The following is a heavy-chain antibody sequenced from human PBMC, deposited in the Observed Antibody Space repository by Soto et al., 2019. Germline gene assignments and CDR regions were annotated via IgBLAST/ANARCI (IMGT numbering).Heavy chain of an antibody. V-gene: IGHV3-23*01. D-gene: IGHD3-3*01. CDR2: ISGSGGST. CDR1: GFTFSSYA. CDR3: AKVSLEWLLSGPLDY. Sequence: EVQLLESGGGLVQPGGSPRLSCAASGFTFSSYAMSWVRQAPGKGLEWVSAISGSGGSTYYADSVKGRFTISRDNSKNTLYLQMNSLRAEDTAVYYCAKVSLEWLLSGPLDYWGQGTLVTVSS. J-gene: IGHJ4*02.